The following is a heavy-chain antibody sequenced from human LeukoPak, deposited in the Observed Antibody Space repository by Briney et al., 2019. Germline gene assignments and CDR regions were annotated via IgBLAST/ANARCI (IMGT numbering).Heavy chain of an antibody. V-gene: IGHV3-21*01. CDR1: GFTFSSYS. J-gene: IGHJ4*02. Sequence: PGGSLRLSCAASGFTFSSYSMNWVRQAPGKGLEWVSSISSSSSYIYYADSVKGRFTISRDNAKNSLYLQMNSLRAEDTAVYYCARDWEPYYYDSSGYLWGQGTLVTVSS. CDR2: ISSSSSYI. D-gene: IGHD3-22*01. CDR3: ARDWEPYYYDSSGYL.